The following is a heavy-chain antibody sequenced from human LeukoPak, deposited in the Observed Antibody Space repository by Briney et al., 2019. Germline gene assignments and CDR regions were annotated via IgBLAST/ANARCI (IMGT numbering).Heavy chain of an antibody. Sequence: GASVKVSCKASGYTFTSYGISWVRQAPGQGLEWMGRIIPILGIANYAQKFQGRVTITADKSTSTAYMELSSLRSEDTAVYYCARGHSGSLRYFDLWGRGTLVTVSS. CDR3: ARGHSGSLRYFDL. J-gene: IGHJ2*01. D-gene: IGHD1-26*01. CDR1: GYTFTSYG. V-gene: IGHV1-69*04. CDR2: IIPILGIA.